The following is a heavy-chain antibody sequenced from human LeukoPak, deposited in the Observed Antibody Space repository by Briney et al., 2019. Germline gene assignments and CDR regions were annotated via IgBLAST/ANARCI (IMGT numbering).Heavy chain of an antibody. CDR1: GASINSDTYY. V-gene: IGHV4-39*07. J-gene: IGHJ4*02. D-gene: IGHD1/OR15-1a*01. CDR2: HSHSGSA. Sequence: PSETLSLTCTVSGASINSDTYYWGWIRQPPGKGLEWIGTHSHSGSAYYNPSLRSRITMSLDTSENQLSLKLYSVTAADTAIYYCARYQTGTMFAVWGQGTLVTISS. CDR3: ARYQTGTMFAV.